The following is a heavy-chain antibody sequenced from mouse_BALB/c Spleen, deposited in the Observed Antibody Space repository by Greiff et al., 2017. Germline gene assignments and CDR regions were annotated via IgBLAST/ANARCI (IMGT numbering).Heavy chain of an antibody. CDR3: ARGRSRRDY. CDR2: ISSGGST. Sequence: EVQRVESGGGLVKPGGSLKLSCAASGFTFSSYAMSWVRQTPEKRLEWVASISSGGSTYYPDSVKGRFTISRDNARNILYLQMSSLRSEDTAMYYCARGRSRRDYWGQGTTLTVSS. V-gene: IGHV5-6-5*01. D-gene: IGHD1-1*01. CDR1: GFTFSSYA. J-gene: IGHJ2*01.